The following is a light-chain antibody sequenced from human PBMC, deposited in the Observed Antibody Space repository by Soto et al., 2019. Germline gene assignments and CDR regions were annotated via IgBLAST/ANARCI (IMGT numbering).Light chain of an antibody. J-gene: IGKJ4*01. CDR1: QSVSSS. CDR2: GAS. Sequence: IVMTQSPGTLSVSPGERATLSCWASQSVSSSLAWYQQKPGQAPRLLIYGASTRATGIPARFSGSGSGTEFTLTISGPQSEDFAVYYCHQYHDWPLTFGGGTKVEIK. CDR3: HQYHDWPLT. V-gene: IGKV3D-15*01.